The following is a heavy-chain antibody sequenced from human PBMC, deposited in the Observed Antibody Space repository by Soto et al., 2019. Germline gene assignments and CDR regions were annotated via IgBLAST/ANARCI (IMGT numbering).Heavy chain of an antibody. V-gene: IGHV1-18*04. D-gene: IGHD3-22*01. Sequence: GASVKVSCKASGYTFTSYGISWVRQAPGQGLEWMGWISAYNGNTNYAQKLQGRVTMTTDTSTSTAYMELRSLRSDDTAVYYCARAVKVDSSGYYHPGYWGQGTLVTVSS. CDR3: ARAVKVDSSGYYHPGY. J-gene: IGHJ4*02. CDR1: GYTFTSYG. CDR2: ISAYNGNT.